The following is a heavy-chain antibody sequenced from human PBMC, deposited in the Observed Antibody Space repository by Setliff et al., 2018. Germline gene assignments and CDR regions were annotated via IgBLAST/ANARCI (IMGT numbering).Heavy chain of an antibody. Sequence: ASVKVSCKASGYTFTNYGIGWERQAPGQGLEWMGWISAYNDNTNYAQKVQGRVTMTTDTSTSTAYMELRSLTSDDTAVYYCAREGRRYYDSSGYYYDPYYYYYMDVWGKGTTVTV. D-gene: IGHD3-22*01. CDR1: GYTFTNYG. CDR2: ISAYNDNT. V-gene: IGHV1-18*01. CDR3: AREGRRYYDSSGYYYDPYYYYYMDV. J-gene: IGHJ6*03.